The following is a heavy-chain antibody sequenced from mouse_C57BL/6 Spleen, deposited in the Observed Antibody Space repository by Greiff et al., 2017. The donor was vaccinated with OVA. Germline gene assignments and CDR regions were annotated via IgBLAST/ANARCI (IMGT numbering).Heavy chain of an antibody. CDR1: GYTFTSYW. CDR3: ARRAITTVVAPFDY. Sequence: QVQLQQSGAELVRPGSSVKLSCKASGYTFTSYWMHWVKQRPIQGLEWIGNIDPSDSETHYNQKFKDKATLTVDKSSSTAYMQLSSLTSEDSAVYYCARRAITTVVAPFDYWGQGTTLTVSS. CDR2: IDPSDSET. V-gene: IGHV1-52*01. D-gene: IGHD1-1*01. J-gene: IGHJ2*01.